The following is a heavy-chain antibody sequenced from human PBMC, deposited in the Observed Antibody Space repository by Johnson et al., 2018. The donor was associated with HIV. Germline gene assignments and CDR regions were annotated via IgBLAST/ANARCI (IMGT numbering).Heavy chain of an antibody. Sequence: VQLVESGGGLVQPGGSLRLSCIGSGFTFSRYAMSWVRQAPGKGLEWVAVIYSGGSTYYADSVKGRFTISRDNSKNTLYLQMNSLRAEDTALYYCARGGRAKDAFDIWGQGTMVTVSS. CDR1: GFTFSRYA. CDR2: IYSGGST. D-gene: IGHD3-16*01. V-gene: IGHV3-66*02. CDR3: ARGGRAKDAFDI. J-gene: IGHJ3*02.